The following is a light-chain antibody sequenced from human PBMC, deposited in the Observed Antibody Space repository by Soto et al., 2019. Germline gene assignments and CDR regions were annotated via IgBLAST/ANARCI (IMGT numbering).Light chain of an antibody. Sequence: EIVLTQSPGTLSLSPGERATLSCGASQSVRKSLLAWYQQKPGQPPRLLIYDASTRATATPERFSGSGSGTDFTLTISRLEPEDFAVYYCHQYDTIVQTFGHGTKVDIK. J-gene: IGKJ1*01. V-gene: IGKV3-20*01. CDR3: HQYDTIVQT. CDR1: QSVRKSL. CDR2: DAS.